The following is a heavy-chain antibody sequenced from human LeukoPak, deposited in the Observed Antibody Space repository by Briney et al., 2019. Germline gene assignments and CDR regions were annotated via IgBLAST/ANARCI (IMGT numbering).Heavy chain of an antibody. D-gene: IGHD4-17*01. J-gene: IGHJ4*02. CDR3: ARDSSTVTTRHFDY. CDR1: GGSINNYY. V-gene: IGHV4-59*01. CDR2: VYYTGST. Sequence: SETLSLTCTVSGGSINNYYWTWIRQPPGKGLECIGYVYYTGSTYYNPSLKSRVTISVDSSKNQFSLKLNSVTAADTAVYFCARDSSTVTTRHFDYWGQGTLVTVSS.